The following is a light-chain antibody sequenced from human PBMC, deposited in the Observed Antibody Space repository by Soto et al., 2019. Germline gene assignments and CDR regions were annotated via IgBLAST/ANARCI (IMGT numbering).Light chain of an antibody. CDR3: LSYSSSTSPYV. V-gene: IGLV2-14*01. CDR1: SSDVGGYNF. CDR2: DVT. J-gene: IGLJ1*01. Sequence: QSALTQPASVSGSPGQSITISCTGTSSDVGGYNFVSWYQQHPGKAPKLMIYDVTNRPSGVSNRFSGSKSGNTASLTISGLQAEDEADYYCLSYSSSTSPYVLGTATKLTV.